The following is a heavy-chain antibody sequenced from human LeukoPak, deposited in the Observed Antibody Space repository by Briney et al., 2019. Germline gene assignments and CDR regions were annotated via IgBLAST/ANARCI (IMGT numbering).Heavy chain of an antibody. Sequence: GGSLRLSCAASGFTFSAYGMQWVRQAPGKGLEWVAFVRYDGNDKYYADSVKGRFTISRDNSKNTVYLQMNSLRAEDTAVYYCARAGSGWYAPYWGQGTLVTVSS. D-gene: IGHD6-19*01. CDR2: VRYDGNDK. V-gene: IGHV3-30*02. J-gene: IGHJ4*02. CDR1: GFTFSAYG. CDR3: ARAGSGWYAPY.